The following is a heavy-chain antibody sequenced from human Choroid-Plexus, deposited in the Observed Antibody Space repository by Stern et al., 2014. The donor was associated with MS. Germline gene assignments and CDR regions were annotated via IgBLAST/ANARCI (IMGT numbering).Heavy chain of an antibody. CDR2: ISFSGST. CDR3: ARDRGSRSSSPRGYYYGMDV. V-gene: IGHV4-59*01. D-gene: IGHD6-13*01. CDR1: GDSISSYY. J-gene: IGHJ6*02. Sequence: QVQLQESGPGLVKPSETLYLTCAVSGDSISSYYWNWIRQPPGKGLEWLGYISFSGSTSYNPSLKSRVTISVDTSKKQFSLKLTSVTAADTAVYYCARDRGSRSSSPRGYYYGMDVWGQGTTVTVSS.